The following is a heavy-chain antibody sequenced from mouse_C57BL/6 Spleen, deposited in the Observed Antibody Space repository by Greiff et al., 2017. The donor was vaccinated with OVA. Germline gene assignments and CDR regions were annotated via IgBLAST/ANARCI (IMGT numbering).Heavy chain of an antibody. D-gene: IGHD4-1*01. CDR3: AATNCDEYFDY. V-gene: IGHV1-64*01. Sequence: QVQLQQPGAELVKPGASVKLSCKASGYTFTSYWMHWVKQRPGQGLEWIGMIHPNSGSTNYNEKFKSKATLTVDKSSSTAYMQLSSLTSEDSAVYYCAATNCDEYFDYWGQGTTLTVSS. J-gene: IGHJ2*01. CDR2: IHPNSGST. CDR1: GYTFTSYW.